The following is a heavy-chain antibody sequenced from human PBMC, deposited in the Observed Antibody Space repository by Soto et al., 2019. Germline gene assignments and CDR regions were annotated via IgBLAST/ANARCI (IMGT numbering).Heavy chain of an antibody. D-gene: IGHD3-3*02. CDR1: GDSIISSDFY. J-gene: IGHJ5*02. V-gene: IGHV4-39*01. Sequence: SETLSLTCTVSGDSIISSDFYWGWVRRPPGKGLEWIGSIFYLGSSYYNPSLKSRVTMSVDTPKNQFSLRLRSVTAADTALYFCARHSLALRKNNWFDPWGQGIMVTVSS. CDR3: ARHSLALRKNNWFDP. CDR2: IFYLGSS.